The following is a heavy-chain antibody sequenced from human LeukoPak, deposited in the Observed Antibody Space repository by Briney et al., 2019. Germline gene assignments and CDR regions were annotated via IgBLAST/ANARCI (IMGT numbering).Heavy chain of an antibody. D-gene: IGHD4-17*01. V-gene: IGHV3-23*01. CDR1: GYTFTSYA. CDR2: ISGSGGST. Sequence: SCKASGYTFTSYAMSWVRQAPGKGLEWVSAISGSGGSTYYADSVKGRFTISRDNSKNTLYLQMNSLRAEDTAVYYCAKDYGDYFRAFDIWGQGTMVTVSS. CDR3: AKDYGDYFRAFDI. J-gene: IGHJ3*02.